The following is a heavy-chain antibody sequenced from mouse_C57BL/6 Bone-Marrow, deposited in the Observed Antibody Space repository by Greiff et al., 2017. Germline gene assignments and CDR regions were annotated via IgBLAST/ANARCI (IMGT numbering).Heavy chain of an antibody. CDR3: ARGGYFAY. CDR2: IYPGGGYT. V-gene: IGHV1-63*01. D-gene: IGHD2-2*01. J-gene: IGHJ3*01. CDR1: GYTFTNYW. Sequence: VQLVESGAELVRPGTSVKMSCKASGYTFTNYWIGWAKQRPGHGLEWVGDIYPGGGYTNYNEKFKGKATLTADKSSSTAYMQFSSLTSEDSAIYYCARGGYFAYWGQGTLVTVSA.